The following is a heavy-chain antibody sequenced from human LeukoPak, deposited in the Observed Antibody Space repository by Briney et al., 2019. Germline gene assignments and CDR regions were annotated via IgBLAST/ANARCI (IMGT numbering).Heavy chain of an antibody. CDR3: ARGYSSGWFDFDY. D-gene: IGHD6-19*01. Sequence: SETLSLTCAVYGGSFSGYYWSWIRQPPGKGLEWIGEINHSGSTNYNPSLKSRVTISVDTSKNQFSLKLSSVTAADTAVYYCARGYSSGWFDFDYWGQGTLVTVSS. V-gene: IGHV4-34*01. CDR2: INHSGST. CDR1: GGSFSGYY. J-gene: IGHJ4*02.